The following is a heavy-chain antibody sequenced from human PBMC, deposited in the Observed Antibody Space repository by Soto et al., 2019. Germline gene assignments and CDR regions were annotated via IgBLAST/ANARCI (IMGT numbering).Heavy chain of an antibody. D-gene: IGHD3-22*01. Sequence: GGSLRLSXAASGFTFSSYAMHWVRQAPGKGLEWVAVISYDGSNKYYADSVKGRFTISRDNSKNTLYLQMNSLRAEDTAVYYRARARITMIVVVSPVVYWGQGTLVTVSS. V-gene: IGHV3-30-3*01. CDR3: ARARITMIVVVSPVVY. CDR1: GFTFSSYA. CDR2: ISYDGSNK. J-gene: IGHJ4*02.